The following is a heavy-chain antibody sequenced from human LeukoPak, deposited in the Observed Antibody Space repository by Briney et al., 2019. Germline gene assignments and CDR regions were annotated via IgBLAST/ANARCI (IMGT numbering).Heavy chain of an antibody. CDR1: GFTFSDYY. D-gene: IGHD6-13*01. V-gene: IGHV3-11*01. Sequence: GGSLRLSCAASGFTFSDYYMSWIRQAPGKGLEWVSHISSSCSTIYYADSVKGRFTISRDNAKNSLYLQMNSLRAEDTAVYYCAREILRIAAAGDDAFDIWGQGTMVTVSS. CDR2: ISSSCSTI. J-gene: IGHJ3*02. CDR3: AREILRIAAAGDDAFDI.